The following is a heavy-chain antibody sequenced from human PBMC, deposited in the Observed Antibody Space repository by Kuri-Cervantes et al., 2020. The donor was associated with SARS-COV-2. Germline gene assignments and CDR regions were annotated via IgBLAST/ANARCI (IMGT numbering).Heavy chain of an antibody. D-gene: IGHD2-8*01. CDR1: GSSISSSSYY. CDR2: IYYSGST. J-gene: IGHJ4*02. Sequence: SETLSLTCTVSGSSISSSSYYWGWIRQPPGKGLEWIGSIYYSGSTNYNPSLKSRVTISVDTSKNQFSLKLSSVTAADTAVYYCAREEYDCTNGVCYSIFDYWGQGTLVTVSS. V-gene: IGHV4-39*07. CDR3: AREEYDCTNGVCYSIFDY.